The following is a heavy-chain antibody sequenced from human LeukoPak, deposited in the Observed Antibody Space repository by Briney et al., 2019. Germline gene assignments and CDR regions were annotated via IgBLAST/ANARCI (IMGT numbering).Heavy chain of an antibody. CDR1: GFTFDDYA. CDR3: AKGQWELPDSEFDY. Sequence: SLRLSCAASGFTFDDYAMHWVRQAPGKGLELVSGISWNSGSIGYADSVKGRFTISRDNAKNSLYLQMNSLRAEDMALYYCAKGQWELPDSEFDYWGLGTLVTVSS. D-gene: IGHD1-26*01. V-gene: IGHV3-9*03. J-gene: IGHJ4*02. CDR2: ISWNSGSI.